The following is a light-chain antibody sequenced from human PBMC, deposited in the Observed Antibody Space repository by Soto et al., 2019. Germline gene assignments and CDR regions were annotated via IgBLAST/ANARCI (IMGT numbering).Light chain of an antibody. CDR3: QQPYT. J-gene: IGKJ2*01. CDR2: DAS. CDR1: QSVSSY. V-gene: IGKV3-11*01. Sequence: EIVLTQSPATLSLSPGERATLSCRASQSVSSYLAWYQQKPGQAPRLLIYDASNRATGIPARFSGSGSGTDFTLTIRSLVPEDFVVYYCQQPYTFGQGTKLEIK.